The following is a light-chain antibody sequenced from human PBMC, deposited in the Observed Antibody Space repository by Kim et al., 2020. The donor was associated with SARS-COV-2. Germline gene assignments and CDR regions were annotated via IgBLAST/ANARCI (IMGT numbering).Light chain of an antibody. CDR1: QTVSTY. V-gene: IGKV3-15*01. Sequence: EVVLTQSPATLSVSPGERATLSCRASQTVSTYLAWYQQKPGQAPRLLIYDASSRATGIPDRFSGSGSGTEFTLNISSLQSEDLALYYCQQYRDWRVTFGQGTKVDIK. J-gene: IGKJ1*01. CDR3: QQYRDWRVT. CDR2: DAS.